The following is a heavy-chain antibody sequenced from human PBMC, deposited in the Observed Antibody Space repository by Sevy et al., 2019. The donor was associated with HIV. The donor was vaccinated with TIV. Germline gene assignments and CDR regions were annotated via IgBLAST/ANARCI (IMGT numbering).Heavy chain of an antibody. CDR1: GFTFSSYG. J-gene: IGHJ6*02. Sequence: GGSLRLSCAASGFTFSSYGMNWVRQAPGKGLEWVAFIRYDGSNKYYADSVKGRFTISRDNSKNTLYLQMNSLRAEDTAVYYCAKDDRIAAAGFFSRGDVWGQGTTVTVSS. D-gene: IGHD6-13*01. V-gene: IGHV3-30*02. CDR3: AKDDRIAAAGFFSRGDV. CDR2: IRYDGSNK.